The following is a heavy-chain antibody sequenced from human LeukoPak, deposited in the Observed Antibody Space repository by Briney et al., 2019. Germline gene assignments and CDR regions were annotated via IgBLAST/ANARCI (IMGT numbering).Heavy chain of an antibody. CDR1: GGTFSSYA. J-gene: IGHJ6*03. V-gene: IGHV1-69*05. CDR2: IIPIFGTA. Sequence: SVKVSCKASGGTFSSYAISWVRRAPGQGLEWMGGIIPIFGTANYAQKFQGRVTITTDESTSTAYMELSSLRSEDTAVYYCASDSSSSLAPLMDVWGKGTTVTVSS. D-gene: IGHD6-6*01. CDR3: ASDSSSSLAPLMDV.